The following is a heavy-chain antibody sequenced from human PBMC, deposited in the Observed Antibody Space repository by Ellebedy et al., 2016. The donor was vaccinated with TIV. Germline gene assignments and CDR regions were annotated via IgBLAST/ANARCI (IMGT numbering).Heavy chain of an antibody. CDR1: GGTFSSYA. CDR2: IIPILGIA. D-gene: IGHD4-11*01. Sequence: AASVKVSCKASGGTFSSYAISWVRQAPGQGLEWMGRIIPILGIANYAQKFQGRVTITADKSTSTAYMELSSLRSEDTAVYYCARENSNEYYYYGMDLWGQGTTVTVSS. J-gene: IGHJ6*02. CDR3: ARENSNEYYYYGMDL. V-gene: IGHV1-69*04.